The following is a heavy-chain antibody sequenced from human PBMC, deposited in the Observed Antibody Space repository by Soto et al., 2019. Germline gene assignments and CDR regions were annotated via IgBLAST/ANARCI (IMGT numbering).Heavy chain of an antibody. J-gene: IGHJ4*02. V-gene: IGHV3-15*07. CDR1: GFTFSNAW. CDR3: TNLKRIMITFGGVIATYYFDY. D-gene: IGHD3-16*02. CDR2: IKSKTDGGNT. Sequence: GGSLRLSCAASGFTFSNAWMNWVRQAPGKGLEWVGRIKSKTDGGNTDYAAPVKGRFTISIDDSKSTRYLQMNSMNTEDTAVYYCTNLKRIMITFGGVIATYYFDYWGQGTLVTVSS.